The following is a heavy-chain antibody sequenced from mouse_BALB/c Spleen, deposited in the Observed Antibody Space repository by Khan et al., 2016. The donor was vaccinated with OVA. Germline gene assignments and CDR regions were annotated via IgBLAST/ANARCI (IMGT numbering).Heavy chain of an antibody. V-gene: IGHV5-6*01. CDR2: ISSGGDYT. CDR3: ADHLTGSFAY. J-gene: IGHJ3*01. Sequence: EVQLVESGGDLVKPGGSLKLSCAASGFTFSSYSMSWVRQTPDKRLEWVASISSGGDYTYYPASVKGRFTISRDNAKNTLYLQMSDLKSEDTAIYYCADHLTGSFAYWGKGTLVTVSA. D-gene: IGHD4-1*01. CDR1: GFTFSSYS.